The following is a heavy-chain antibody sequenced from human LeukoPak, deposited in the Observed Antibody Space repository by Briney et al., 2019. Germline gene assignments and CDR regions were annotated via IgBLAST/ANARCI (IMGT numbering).Heavy chain of an antibody. J-gene: IGHJ4*02. V-gene: IGHV4-34*01. Sequence: SETLSLTCAVYGWSFSGYYWSWIRQPPGKGLEWIGEINHSGSTNYNPSLKSRVTISVDTSKNQFSLKLSSVTAADAAVYYCARETLLLWFGEYTWGQGTLVTVSS. CDR2: INHSGST. CDR3: ARETLLLWFGEYT. D-gene: IGHD3-10*01. CDR1: GWSFSGYY.